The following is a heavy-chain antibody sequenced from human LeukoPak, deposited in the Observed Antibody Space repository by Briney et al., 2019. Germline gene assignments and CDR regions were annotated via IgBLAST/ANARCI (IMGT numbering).Heavy chain of an antibody. Sequence: GGSLRLSCAASGLTFSSYAMNWVRQASGKGLEWVSGITDNGRKTYYADSVKGRFSISRDNSKNTLYLQMNSLRAEDTAVYYCAKDKGHIVVANMPFDIWGQGTMVTVPS. J-gene: IGHJ3*02. CDR1: GLTFSSYA. V-gene: IGHV3-23*01. CDR2: ITDNGRKT. CDR3: AKDKGHIVVANMPFDI. D-gene: IGHD2-15*01.